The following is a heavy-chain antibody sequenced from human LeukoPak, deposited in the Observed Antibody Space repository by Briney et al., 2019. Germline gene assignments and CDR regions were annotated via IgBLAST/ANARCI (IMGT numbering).Heavy chain of an antibody. CDR1: GGTFSSYA. Sequence: SVRVSCKSSGGTFSSYAISWVRQAPGQGLEWMGGIIPIFGTANYAQKFQGRVTITTDESTSTAYMELSSLRSEDTAVYYCARGPPYYYDSSGFYFDYWGQGTLVTVSS. D-gene: IGHD3-22*01. CDR3: ARGPPYYYDSSGFYFDY. J-gene: IGHJ4*02. CDR2: IIPIFGTA. V-gene: IGHV1-69*05.